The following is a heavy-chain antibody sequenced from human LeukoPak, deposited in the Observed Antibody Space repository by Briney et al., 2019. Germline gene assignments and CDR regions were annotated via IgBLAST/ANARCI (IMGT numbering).Heavy chain of an antibody. CDR2: IYYSGST. J-gene: IGHJ4*02. CDR1: GGSISSSSYY. CDR3: ARATRTILTGYLPWYYFDY. D-gene: IGHD3-9*01. V-gene: IGHV4-39*01. Sequence: PSETLSLTCTVSGGSISSSSYYWGWIRQPPGKGLEWIGSIYYSGSTYYNPSLKSRVTISVDTSKNQFSLKLSSVTAADTAVYYCARATRTILTGYLPWYYFDYWGQGILVTVSS.